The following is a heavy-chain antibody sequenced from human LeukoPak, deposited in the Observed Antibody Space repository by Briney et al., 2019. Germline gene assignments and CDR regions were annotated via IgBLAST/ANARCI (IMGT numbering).Heavy chain of an antibody. J-gene: IGHJ6*02. Sequence: PGGSLRLSCAASGFTFSSYAMSWVRQVPGKGLEWVSAISGSGGSTYYADSVKGRFTISRDNSKNTLYLQMNSLRAEDTAVYYCAKDATVTTSAGYYGMDVWGQGTTVTVSS. V-gene: IGHV3-23*01. CDR3: AKDATVTTSAGYYGMDV. D-gene: IGHD4-17*01. CDR1: GFTFSSYA. CDR2: ISGSGGST.